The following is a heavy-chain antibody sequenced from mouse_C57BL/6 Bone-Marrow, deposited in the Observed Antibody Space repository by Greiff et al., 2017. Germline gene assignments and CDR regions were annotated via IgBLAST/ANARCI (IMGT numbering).Heavy chain of an antibody. Sequence: QVQLQPSGAELARPGASVKLSCKASGYTFTSYGISWVKQRTGQGLEWIGEIYPRSGNTYYNEKFKGKATLTADKSSSTAYMELRSLTSEDSAVYFCARHYRRYFDVWGTGTTVTVSS. CDR3: ARHYRRYFDV. CDR2: IYPRSGNT. D-gene: IGHD2-12*01. V-gene: IGHV1-81*01. J-gene: IGHJ1*03. CDR1: GYTFTSYG.